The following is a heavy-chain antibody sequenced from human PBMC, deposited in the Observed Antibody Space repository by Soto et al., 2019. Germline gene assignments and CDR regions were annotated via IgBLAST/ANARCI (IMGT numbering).Heavy chain of an antibody. D-gene: IGHD4-17*01. J-gene: IGHJ4*02. Sequence: GGSLRLSCEASGFTFYTYSMPWVRQPPGKGLEWLAAIWYDGTQKYYADSVKGRFIISRDNSKKTLYLEMNSLRAEDTAVYYCARAGGTTVTGLWHFDSWGQGTLVTVSS. CDR3: ARAGGTTVTGLWHFDS. V-gene: IGHV3-33*08. CDR1: GFTFYTYS. CDR2: IWYDGTQK.